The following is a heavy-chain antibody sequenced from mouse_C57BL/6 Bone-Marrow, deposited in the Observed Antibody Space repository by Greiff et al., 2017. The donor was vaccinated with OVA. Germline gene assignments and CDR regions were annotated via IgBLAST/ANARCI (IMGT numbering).Heavy chain of an antibody. CDR3: AREDGSSPYWYFDV. V-gene: IGHV1-19*01. D-gene: IGHD1-1*01. CDR2: INPYNGGT. Sequence: VQLQQSGPVLVKPGASVKMSCKASGYTFTDYYMNWVKQSPGKSLEWIGVINPYNGGTSYNQKFKGKATLTVDKSSSTAYMELNSLTSEDSAVYYCAREDGSSPYWYFDVWGTGTTVTVSS. CDR1: GYTFTDYY. J-gene: IGHJ1*03.